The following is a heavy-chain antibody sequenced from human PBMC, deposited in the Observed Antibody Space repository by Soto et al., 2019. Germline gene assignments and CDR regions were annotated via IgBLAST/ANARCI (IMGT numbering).Heavy chain of an antibody. CDR3: TTGWYFDL. CDR2: IKSKSGGETT. Sequence: EVQLVESGGGLLKPGGSLRLTCAGSGFTFSNAWMSWVRQAPGKGLEWVARIKSKSGGETTDYAAPVKGRFTILRDDSKNTVFLQMNSLKTEDTAVYHCTTGWYFDLWGRGTLVTVSS. V-gene: IGHV3-15*01. CDR1: GFTFSNAW. J-gene: IGHJ2*01.